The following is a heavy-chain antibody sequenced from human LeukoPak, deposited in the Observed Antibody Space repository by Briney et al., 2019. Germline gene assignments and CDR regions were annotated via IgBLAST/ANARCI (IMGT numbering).Heavy chain of an antibody. CDR1: GGTFSSYA. J-gene: IGHJ4*02. CDR3: ARSNTYYYDSSGYYADY. V-gene: IGHV1-69*05. Sequence: SVKVPCKASGGTFSSYAISWVRQAPGQGLEWMGGIIPIFGTANYAQKFQGRVTITTDESTSTAYMELSSLRFEDTAVYYCARSNTYYYDSSGYYADYWGQGTLVTVSS. D-gene: IGHD3-22*01. CDR2: IIPIFGTA.